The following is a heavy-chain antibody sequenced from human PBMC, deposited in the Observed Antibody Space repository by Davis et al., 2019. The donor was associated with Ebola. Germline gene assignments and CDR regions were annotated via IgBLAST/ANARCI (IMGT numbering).Heavy chain of an antibody. J-gene: IGHJ4*02. Sequence: AASVKVSCKASGGTFSSYGISWVRQAPGQGLEWLGGIIPIFGTTFYAQNFQGRVTITADESTSTAYMELSSLRSEDTAVYYCAREVVGATTRRFDYGGQGTLVTVSS. CDR1: GGTFSSYG. V-gene: IGHV1-69*13. D-gene: IGHD1-26*01. CDR2: IIPIFGTT. CDR3: AREVVGATTRRFDY.